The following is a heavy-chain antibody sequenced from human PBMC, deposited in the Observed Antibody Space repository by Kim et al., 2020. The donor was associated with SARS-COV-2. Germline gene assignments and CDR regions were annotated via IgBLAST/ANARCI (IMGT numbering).Heavy chain of an antibody. Sequence: SLKSRVTISVDTSKNQFSLKLSSVTAADTAVYYCARDGLLWFGDSRLLDYWGQGTLVTVSS. J-gene: IGHJ4*02. CDR3: ARDGLLWFGDSRLLDY. D-gene: IGHD3-10*01. V-gene: IGHV4-30-2*04.